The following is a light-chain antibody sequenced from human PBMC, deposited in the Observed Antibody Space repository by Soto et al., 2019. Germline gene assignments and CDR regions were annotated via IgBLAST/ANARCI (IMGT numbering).Light chain of an antibody. CDR3: GSYTSSSNYV. J-gene: IGLJ1*01. Sequence: QSALTHPASVSWSPGQSITISCTGYIHYDFVSWYQQHPGTAPKLVIYEVSNRPSGTSDRFSGSKSGHTASLTISGLQTEDEAVYYCGSYTSSSNYVFGTGTKVTVL. CDR2: EVS. V-gene: IGLV2-14*01. CDR1: IHYDF.